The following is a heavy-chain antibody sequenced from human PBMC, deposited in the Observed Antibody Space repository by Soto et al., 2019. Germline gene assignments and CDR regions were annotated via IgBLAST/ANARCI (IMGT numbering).Heavy chain of an antibody. Sequence: PSETLSLTCAVYGGSFSGYYWSWIRQPPGKGLDWIGEINHSGSTNYNPSLKSRVTISVDTSKNQFSLKLSSVTAADTAVYYCARGFHYDFWSGYYSVHDAFDIWGQGTMVTVSS. CDR1: GGSFSGYY. J-gene: IGHJ3*02. D-gene: IGHD3-3*01. V-gene: IGHV4-34*01. CDR3: ARGFHYDFWSGYYSVHDAFDI. CDR2: INHSGST.